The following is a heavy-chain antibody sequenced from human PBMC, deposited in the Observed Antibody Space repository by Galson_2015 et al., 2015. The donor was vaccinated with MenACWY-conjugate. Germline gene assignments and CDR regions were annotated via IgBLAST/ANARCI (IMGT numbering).Heavy chain of an antibody. V-gene: IGHV3-74*01. CDR1: GFTFNNYW. CDR3: ARDSNWSFDS. J-gene: IGHJ4*02. D-gene: IGHD6-13*01. CDR2: IKADGSFS. Sequence: SLRLSCAASGFTFNNYWMHWVRQPPGKGLEWISYIKADGSFSNYADSVKGRFTISTDNAKNMVYLQMDGLGDEDTAVYFCARDSNWSFDSWGQGTLVTVFS.